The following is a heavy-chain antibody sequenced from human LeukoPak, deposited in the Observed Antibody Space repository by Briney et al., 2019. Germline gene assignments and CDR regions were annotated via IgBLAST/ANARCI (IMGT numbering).Heavy chain of an antibody. J-gene: IGHJ4*02. Sequence: KASGPTLVSPTETLTLTCTFSGFSLDSPAVGVGWVRQPPGKALEWLSLSYGSDDKRYMPSLQNTLTITKDTSKNLVVLTMANVDPVDTATYYCARQGYGYVYFDFWGRGILVTVSS. D-gene: IGHD5-18*01. CDR1: GFSLDSPAVG. CDR2: SYGSDDK. CDR3: ARQGYGYVYFDF. V-gene: IGHV2-5*01.